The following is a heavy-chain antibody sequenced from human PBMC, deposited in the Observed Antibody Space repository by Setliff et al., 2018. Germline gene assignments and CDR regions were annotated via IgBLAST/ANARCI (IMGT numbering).Heavy chain of an antibody. CDR3: VRGGSAPSSYQYPLDV. V-gene: IGHV3-72*01. CDR1: GFTFSNHY. D-gene: IGHD1-26*01. Sequence: GGSLRLSCAASGFTFSNHYMVWVRQAPGKGLEWIGRTRDKANTYTTEYAASVKGRFTVSRDDSENSLYLQMSSLKTEDTAVYYCVRGGSAPSSYQYPLDVWGQETTVTVSS. J-gene: IGHJ6*02. CDR2: TRDKANTYTT.